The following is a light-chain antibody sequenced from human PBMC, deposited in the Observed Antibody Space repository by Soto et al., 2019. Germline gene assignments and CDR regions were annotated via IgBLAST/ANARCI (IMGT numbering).Light chain of an antibody. V-gene: IGLV7-43*01. Sequence: QAVVTQEASVTVSPGGTVTLTCASSTGAVTSGYSPTWFQQKPGQAPRALIYSTTSRYFWTPARFSGALLGDKAVLTLSGVKPEDDAHYHCLHYFGGVHVFGTGTKLTVL. CDR3: LHYFGGVHV. CDR1: TGAVTSGYS. J-gene: IGLJ1*01. CDR2: STT.